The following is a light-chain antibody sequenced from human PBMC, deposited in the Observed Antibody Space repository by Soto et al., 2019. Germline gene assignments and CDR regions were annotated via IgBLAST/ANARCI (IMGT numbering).Light chain of an antibody. CDR1: SSNIGAGYE. J-gene: IGLJ3*02. CDR3: QSYDSSLRVV. V-gene: IGLV1-40*01. Sequence: QSVLTQPPSVSGAPGQRVTISCTGSSSNIGAGYEAHWYQQLPGTAPKLLIYGNNNRPSGVPDRFSGSKSGTSASLAITGLQAEDEADYYCQSYDSSLRVVFGGGTSSPS. CDR2: GNN.